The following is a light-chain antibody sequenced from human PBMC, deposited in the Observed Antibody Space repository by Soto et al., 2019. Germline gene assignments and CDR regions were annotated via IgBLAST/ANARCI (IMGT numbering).Light chain of an antibody. V-gene: IGLV1-44*01. CDR1: SSNIGRNT. CDR3: AAWDDSLNGVV. J-gene: IGLJ2*01. Sequence: QSVLTQPPSASGTPGQRVTISCSGSSSNIGRNTVNCYQQLPGTAPKLLIYSNNQRPSGVPERFSGSKSGTSASLAISGLQSEDEADYYCAAWDDSLNGVVFGGGTKLTVL. CDR2: SNN.